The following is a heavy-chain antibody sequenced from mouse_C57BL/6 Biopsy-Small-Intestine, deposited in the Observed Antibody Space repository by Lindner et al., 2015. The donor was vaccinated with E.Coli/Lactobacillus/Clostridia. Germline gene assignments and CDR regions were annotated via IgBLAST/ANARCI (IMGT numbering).Heavy chain of an antibody. Sequence: VQLQESGGGLVQPGGSLSLSCAASGFTFTDYCVNWVRQPPGKALEWLGFIRNKANGYTTEYSASVKGRFIVSRDTSQSILYLQMNALRAEDTAIYYCVRDLGAMDYWGQGTSVTVSS. V-gene: IGHV7-3*01. CDR2: IRNKANGYTT. J-gene: IGHJ4*01. D-gene: IGHD4-1*01. CDR1: GFTFTDYC. CDR3: VRDLGAMDY.